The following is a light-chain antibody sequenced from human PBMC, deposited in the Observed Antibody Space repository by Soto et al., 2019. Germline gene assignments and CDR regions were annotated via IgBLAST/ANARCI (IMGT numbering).Light chain of an antibody. Sequence: DIQMTQSPSSLSASVGDRVTISCRASQRVGTYLNWYRHRPGKAPKLLIYGVSSLHSGFPSSFSESGSDTDFTLTIRSLHPKDFATYYCQQSYSNPRTFGQSTNVEIK. CDR3: QQSYSNPRT. J-gene: IGKJ1*01. CDR1: QRVGTY. V-gene: IGKV1-39*01. CDR2: GVS.